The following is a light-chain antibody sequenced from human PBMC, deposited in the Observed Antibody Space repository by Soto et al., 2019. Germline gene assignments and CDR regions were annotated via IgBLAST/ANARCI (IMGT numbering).Light chain of an antibody. J-gene: IGLJ2*01. CDR2: DTS. CDR1: TGADTSGHY. Sequence: QAVVTQEPSLTVSPGGTVTLTCDSSTGADTSGHYPYWFQQKPGQAPRTLIYDTSNKHSWTPARFSGSLLGGKAALTLSGAQPEDEAEYYCLLTYSGTLVVFGGGTQLTVL. V-gene: IGLV7-46*01. CDR3: LLTYSGTLVV.